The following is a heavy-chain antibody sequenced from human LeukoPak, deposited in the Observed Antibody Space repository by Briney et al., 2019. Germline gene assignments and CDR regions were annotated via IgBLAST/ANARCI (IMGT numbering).Heavy chain of an antibody. CDR3: AKGLNWNDLVVDY. Sequence: PGGSLRLSCAASGFTFSYYAMSWARRAPGKRLEWVSAISGSGDSTYYADSVKGRFTISRDNSKNTLYLQMNSLRAEDTAVYYCAKGLNWNDLVVDYWGQGTLVTVSS. J-gene: IGHJ4*02. CDR2: ISGSGDST. V-gene: IGHV3-23*01. CDR1: GFTFSYYA. D-gene: IGHD1-1*01.